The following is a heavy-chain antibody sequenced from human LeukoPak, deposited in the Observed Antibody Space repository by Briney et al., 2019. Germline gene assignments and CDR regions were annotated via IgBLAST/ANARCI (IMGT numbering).Heavy chain of an antibody. CDR3: ARGTYSSGSYNA. D-gene: IGHD1-26*01. J-gene: IGHJ4*02. CDR2: ISGSTKSV. V-gene: IGHV3-21*01. Sequence: GGSLRLSCAGSGFTFSDFGMSWVRQAPGKGLEWVSSISGSTKSVYYADSVRGRFTISRDNAQSSLSLQLNSLRVEDTAVYYCARGTYSSGSYNAWGQGTLVIVSS. CDR1: GFTFSDFG.